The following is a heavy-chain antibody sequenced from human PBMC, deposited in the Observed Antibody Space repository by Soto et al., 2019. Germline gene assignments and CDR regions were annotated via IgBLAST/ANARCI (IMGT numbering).Heavy chain of an antibody. CDR1: GRSLSRGDYY. D-gene: IGHD2-2*01. V-gene: IGHV4-30-4*02. CDR2: IYYSGST. J-gene: IGHJ5*02. Sequence: PADTLSLTCSVSGRSLSRGDYYWRWIGQPPGKGLEWSGYIYYSGSTYYNPSLKSRVTISVDTSKNQFSLTLSSVTAADTAVYNCVTERADGASLDPWGQRTRATDSS. CDR3: VTERADGASLDP.